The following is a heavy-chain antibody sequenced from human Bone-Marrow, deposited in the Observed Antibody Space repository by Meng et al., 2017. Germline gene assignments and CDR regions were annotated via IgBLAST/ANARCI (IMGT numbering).Heavy chain of an antibody. J-gene: IGHJ4*02. V-gene: IGHV4-31*01. CDR3: AREASPEYYFDY. CDR2: IYYSGST. D-gene: IGHD1-14*01. Sequence: QGALQGVAPGLGQPSHTLSLTCTVSGGSISSGGYYWSWIRQHPGKGLEWIGYIYYSGSTYYNPSLKSLVTISVDTSKNQFSLKLSSVTAADTAVYYCAREASPEYYFDYWGQGTLVTVSS. CDR1: GGSISSGGYY.